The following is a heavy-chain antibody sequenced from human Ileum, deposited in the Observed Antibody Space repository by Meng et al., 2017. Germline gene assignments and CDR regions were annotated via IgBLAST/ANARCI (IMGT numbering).Heavy chain of an antibody. Sequence: QVQLQESGPGLVKPSQTLSLTCTVSGGSISSGDYYWSWIRQPPGKGLEWIGYIYYSGSTYYNPSLKSRVTISVDTSKNQLSLKLSSVTAADTAVYYCARENTIFGVVWGSWFDPWGQGTLVTVSS. CDR3: ARENTIFGVVWGSWFDP. D-gene: IGHD3-3*01. CDR2: IYYSGST. V-gene: IGHV4-30-4*01. CDR1: GGSISSGDYY. J-gene: IGHJ5*02.